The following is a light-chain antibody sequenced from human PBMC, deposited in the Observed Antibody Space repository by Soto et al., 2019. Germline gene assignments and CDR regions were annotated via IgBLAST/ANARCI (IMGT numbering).Light chain of an antibody. CDR2: GAS. Sequence: EIVLTQSPGTLSLSPGERATLSCRASQSVSGSYLAWYRQKPGQAPRLLIYGASSGATGIPDRFSGSGSGTDFTLTISRLEPEDLAIYYCQQYGSSPRTFGQGTKVDIK. V-gene: IGKV3-20*01. J-gene: IGKJ1*01. CDR3: QQYGSSPRT. CDR1: QSVSGSY.